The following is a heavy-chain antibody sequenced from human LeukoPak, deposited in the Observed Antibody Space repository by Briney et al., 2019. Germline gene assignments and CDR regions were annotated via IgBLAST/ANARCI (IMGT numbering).Heavy chain of an antibody. CDR1: XYTFTSYY. Sequence: GASVXXXXXXXXYTFTSYYXHWVRQAPGQGLEWMGIINPSGGSTNYAKKFQGRVTMTRDKSTRTVYMELSSLRSEDTAVYYCARDQYSSSTYYFDYWGQGTLVTVSS. CDR3: ARDQYSSSTYYFDY. V-gene: IGHV1-46*01. J-gene: IGHJ4*02. D-gene: IGHD6-6*01. CDR2: INPSGGST.